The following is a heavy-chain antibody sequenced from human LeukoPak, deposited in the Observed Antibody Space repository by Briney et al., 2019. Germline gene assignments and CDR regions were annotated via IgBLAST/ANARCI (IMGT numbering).Heavy chain of an antibody. Sequence: PSETLSLTCTVSGGSGDSVSSSTYHWGWIRQPPGKGLEWLGNIYYTGSTYYNPSLKSRVTMSVDTSKNQFSLKVSSVTAADTAVYYCARLSKGRYFDYIFDYWGQGTLVTVSS. D-gene: IGHD3-9*01. CDR1: GGSGDSVSSSTYH. V-gene: IGHV4-39*01. CDR3: ARLSKGRYFDYIFDY. J-gene: IGHJ4*02. CDR2: IYYTGST.